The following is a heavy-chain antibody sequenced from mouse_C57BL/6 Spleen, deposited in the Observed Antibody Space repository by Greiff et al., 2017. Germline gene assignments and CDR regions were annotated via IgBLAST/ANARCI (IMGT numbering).Heavy chain of an antibody. Sequence: QVQLKEPGAELVKPGASVKLSCKASGYTFTSYWMHWVKQRPGQGLEWIGMIHPNSGSTNYNEKFKSKATLTVDKSSSTAYMQLSSLTSEDSAVYYCARWYQFITTVVAYYFDYWGQGTTLTVSS. J-gene: IGHJ2*01. CDR1: GYTFTSYW. V-gene: IGHV1-64*01. CDR3: ARWYQFITTVVAYYFDY. D-gene: IGHD1-1*01. CDR2: IHPNSGST.